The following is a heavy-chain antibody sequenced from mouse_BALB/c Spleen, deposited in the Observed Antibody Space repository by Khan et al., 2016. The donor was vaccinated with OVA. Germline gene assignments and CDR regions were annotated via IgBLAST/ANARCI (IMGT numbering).Heavy chain of an antibody. CDR2: IFPGSGTP. J-gene: IGHJ3*01. D-gene: IGHD2-14*01. Sequence: QVQLKQSGPELVKPGASLKVSCKASGYKFTDYIIGWVKQSTRQGLEWIGDIFPGSGTPYYNEKFKDKATLTADKSSNTAYMQLSSLTSEDSADYFCARGGYSVFAYWGQWTLVTVSA. CDR1: GYKFTDYI. CDR3: ARGGYSVFAY. V-gene: IGHV1-77*01.